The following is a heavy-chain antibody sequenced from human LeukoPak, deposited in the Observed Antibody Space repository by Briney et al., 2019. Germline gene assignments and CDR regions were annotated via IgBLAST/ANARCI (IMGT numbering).Heavy chain of an antibody. CDR3: AKVKAVRNLYYFDY. D-gene: IGHD3-10*01. CDR2: IRYDGSST. J-gene: IGHJ4*02. Sequence: GGSLRLSCAASGFNFNFYGMHWVRQAPGKGLEWVAFIRYDGSSTFYADSVKGRFTISRDNSKSTVYVQMNTMRVEDTAVYYCAKVKAVRNLYYFDYWGQGTLVTVSS. V-gene: IGHV3-30*02. CDR1: GFNFNFYG.